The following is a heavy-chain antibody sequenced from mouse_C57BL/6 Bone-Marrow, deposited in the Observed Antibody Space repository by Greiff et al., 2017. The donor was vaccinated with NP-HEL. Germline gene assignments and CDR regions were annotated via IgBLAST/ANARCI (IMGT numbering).Heavy chain of an antibody. Sequence: EVKLMESEGGLVQPGSSMKLSCTASGFTFSDYYMAWVRQVPEKGLEWVANINYDGSSTYYLDSLKSRFLISRDNAKNILYLQMSSLKSEDTATYYCARDREYGSSYAMDYWGQGTSVTVSS. D-gene: IGHD1-1*01. CDR1: GFTFSDYY. J-gene: IGHJ4*01. V-gene: IGHV5-16*01. CDR3: ARDREYGSSYAMDY. CDR2: INYDGSST.